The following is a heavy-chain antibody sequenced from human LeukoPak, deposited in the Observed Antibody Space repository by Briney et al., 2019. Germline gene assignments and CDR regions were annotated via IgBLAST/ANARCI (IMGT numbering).Heavy chain of an antibody. CDR3: ARVEGSIGDGRAAAGIFDY. CDR1: GGSISSGGYY. Sequence: PSETLSLTCTVSGGSISSGGYYWSWIRQPPGKGLEWIGYIYHSGSTYYNPSLKSRVTISVDRSKNQFSLKLSSVTAADTAVYYCARVEGSIGDGRAAAGIFDYWGQGTLVTVSS. V-gene: IGHV4-30-2*01. CDR2: IYHSGST. D-gene: IGHD6-13*01. J-gene: IGHJ4*02.